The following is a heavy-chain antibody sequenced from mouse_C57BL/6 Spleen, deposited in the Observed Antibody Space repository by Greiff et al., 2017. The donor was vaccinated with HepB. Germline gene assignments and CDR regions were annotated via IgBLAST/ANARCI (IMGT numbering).Heavy chain of an antibody. J-gene: IGHJ3*01. CDR2: IYPGSGNT. Sequence: QVQLKQSGAELVRPGASVKLSCKASGYTFTDYYINWVKQRPGQGLEWIARIYPGSGNTYYNEKFKGKATLTAEKSSSTAYMQLSSLTSEDSAVYFCATNYGSRSAWFAYWGQGTLVTVSA. D-gene: IGHD1-1*01. V-gene: IGHV1-76*01. CDR1: GYTFTDYY. CDR3: ATNYGSRSAWFAY.